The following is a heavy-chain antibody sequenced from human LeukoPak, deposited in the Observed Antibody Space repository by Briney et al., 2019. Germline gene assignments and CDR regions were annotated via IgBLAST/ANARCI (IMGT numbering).Heavy chain of an antibody. CDR3: ARGRLGELSLYAY. V-gene: IGHV4-30-2*01. D-gene: IGHD3-16*02. CDR1: GGSISSGGYS. CDR2: IYHSGST. Sequence: PSETLSLTCAVSGGSISSGGYSWSWIRQPPGKGLEWIGYIYHSGSTYYNPSLKSRVTISVDRSKNQFSLKLSSVTAADTAVYYCARGRLGELSLYAYWGQGTLVTVSS. J-gene: IGHJ4*02.